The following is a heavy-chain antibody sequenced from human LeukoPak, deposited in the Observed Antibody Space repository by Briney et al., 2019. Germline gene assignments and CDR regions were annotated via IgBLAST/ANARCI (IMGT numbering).Heavy chain of an antibody. CDR1: GFTFSNYW. Sequence: GGSLRLSCAASGFTFSNYWMHWVRQAPGKGLVWVSRINSDGSSTRYADSVKGRFTISRDDAKNTLYLQMNSLRAEDTAVYYCGRELDWLPTLDYWGQGTLVTVSS. J-gene: IGHJ4*02. D-gene: IGHD3-9*01. CDR2: INSDGSST. V-gene: IGHV3-74*01. CDR3: GRELDWLPTLDY.